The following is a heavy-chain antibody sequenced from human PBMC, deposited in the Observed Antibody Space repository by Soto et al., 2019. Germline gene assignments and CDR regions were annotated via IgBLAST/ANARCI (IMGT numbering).Heavy chain of an antibody. D-gene: IGHD3-10*01. V-gene: IGHV1-69*06. CDR1: GGTFSSYA. CDR2: IIPIFGTA. J-gene: IGHJ5*02. Sequence: SVKVSCKASGGTFSSYAISWVRQAPGQGLEWMGGIIPIFGTANYAQKFKGRVTIPAGKSTSTAYMELSSLRSEDTAVYYCARDATTYGSASYYLNWFDPWGQGTLVTVSS. CDR3: ARDATTYGSASYYLNWFDP.